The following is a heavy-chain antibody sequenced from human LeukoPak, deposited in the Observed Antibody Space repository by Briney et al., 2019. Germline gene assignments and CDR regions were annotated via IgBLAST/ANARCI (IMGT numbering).Heavy chain of an antibody. CDR3: AKSIAAPGY. Sequence: GGSLRLSCAASGFTFSSYAMSWVRQAPGKGLEWVSAISGSGGSTYYADSVRGRFTISRNNSKNTLYLQLSSLRADDTAVYYCAKSIAAPGYWGQGTPVTVSS. D-gene: IGHD6-6*01. CDR2: ISGSGGST. J-gene: IGHJ4*02. V-gene: IGHV3-23*01. CDR1: GFTFSSYA.